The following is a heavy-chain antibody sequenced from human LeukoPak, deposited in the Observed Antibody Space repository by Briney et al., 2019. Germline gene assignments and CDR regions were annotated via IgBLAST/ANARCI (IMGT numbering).Heavy chain of an antibody. CDR2: ISGSDGST. CDR1: GFTFSSYA. CDR3: AKGQMYYYGSGSNHDAYDI. Sequence: GGSLRLSCAASGFTFSSYAMSWVRQAPGKGLEWVSGISGSDGSTYYADSVKGRFTISRDNSKNTLYLQMNSLRAEDTAVYYCAKGQMYYYGSGSNHDAYDIWGQGTMVTVSS. J-gene: IGHJ3*02. D-gene: IGHD3-10*01. V-gene: IGHV3-23*01.